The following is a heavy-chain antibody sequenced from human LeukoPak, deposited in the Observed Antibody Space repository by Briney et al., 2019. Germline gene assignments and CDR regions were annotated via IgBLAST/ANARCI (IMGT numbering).Heavy chain of an antibody. J-gene: IGHJ4*02. V-gene: IGHV3-23*01. CDR3: AKDRSDILTGYYSGDY. D-gene: IGHD3-9*01. CDR2: ISGSGGST. CDR1: GFTFNSYG. Sequence: GGSLRLSCAASGFTFNSYGMSWVRQAPGKGLEWVSAISGSGGSTYYADSVKGRFTISRDNSKNTLYLQMNSLRAEDTAVYYCAKDRSDILTGYYSGDYWGQGTLVTVSS.